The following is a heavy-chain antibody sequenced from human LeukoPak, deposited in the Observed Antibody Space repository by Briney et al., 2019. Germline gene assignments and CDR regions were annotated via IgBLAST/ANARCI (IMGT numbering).Heavy chain of an antibody. V-gene: IGHV3-23*01. CDR3: ARDSLYCSRTNCYTDFDY. D-gene: IGHD2-2*02. CDR1: GFTFSSYA. CDR2: ISGSGGST. Sequence: GGSLRLSCAASGFTFSSYAMSWVRQAPGKGLEWVSAISGSGGSTYYADSVKGRFTISRDNSKNTLYLQMNSLRADDTAVYYCARDSLYCSRTNCYTDFDYWGQGTLVTVSS. J-gene: IGHJ4*02.